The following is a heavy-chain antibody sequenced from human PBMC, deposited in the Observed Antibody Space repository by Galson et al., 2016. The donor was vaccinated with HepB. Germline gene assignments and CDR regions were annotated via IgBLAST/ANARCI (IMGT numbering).Heavy chain of an antibody. CDR1: GDSVSSNSAA. V-gene: IGHV6-1*01. D-gene: IGHD6-19*01. CDR3: ARDLREALAGTGYYYYGLDV. Sequence: CAISGDSVSSNSAAWNWIRQSPSRGLEWLGRTYYRSKWYNEYAVSVKSRITINPDTSKNQFSLQLNPVTPEDTAVYYCARDLREALAGTGYYYYGLDVWGLGTTVTVSS. J-gene: IGHJ6*02. CDR2: TYYRSKWYN.